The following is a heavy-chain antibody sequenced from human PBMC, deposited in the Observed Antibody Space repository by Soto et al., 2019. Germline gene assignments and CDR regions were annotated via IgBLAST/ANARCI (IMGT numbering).Heavy chain of an antibody. CDR1: GFTFSSAA. Sequence: GRSLRLSCAASGFTFSSAAMNWVRQAPGKGLEWVSIISGSDARTYYADSVRGRFAISRDNSKNTLYLDMNSLRAEDTAVYYCAKSLNINWKNWFDPWGQGTLVTVSS. V-gene: IGHV3-23*01. CDR3: AKSLNINWKNWFDP. CDR2: ISGSDART. J-gene: IGHJ5*02. D-gene: IGHD1-1*01.